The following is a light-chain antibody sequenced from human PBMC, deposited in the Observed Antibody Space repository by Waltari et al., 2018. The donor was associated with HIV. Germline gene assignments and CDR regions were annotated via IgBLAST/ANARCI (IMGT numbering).Light chain of an antibody. J-gene: IGLJ2*01. V-gene: IGLV2-23*02. Sequence: QSALTQPASVSGSPGQSITISCTGTSSDVGDYKYVSWYQQHPGKAPKLMIYVVNKRPSGVSSRFSGSKSGNTASLTIAGLQADDEADYYCCSYAGSSTVVFGGGTKLTVL. CDR1: SSDVGDYKY. CDR3: CSYAGSSTVV. CDR2: VVN.